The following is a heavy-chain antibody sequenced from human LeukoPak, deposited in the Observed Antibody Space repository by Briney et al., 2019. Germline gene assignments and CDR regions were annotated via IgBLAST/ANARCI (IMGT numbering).Heavy chain of an antibody. V-gene: IGHV1-69*04. Sequence: ASVKVSCKASGGTFSSYAISWVRRAPGQGLEWMGRIIPILGIANYAQKFQGRVTIAADKSTSTAYMELGSLRSEDTAVYYCARDKAGGNYYYYGMDVWGQGTTVTVSS. J-gene: IGHJ6*02. CDR2: IIPILGIA. D-gene: IGHD2-8*02. CDR3: ARDKAGGNYYYYGMDV. CDR1: GGTFSSYA.